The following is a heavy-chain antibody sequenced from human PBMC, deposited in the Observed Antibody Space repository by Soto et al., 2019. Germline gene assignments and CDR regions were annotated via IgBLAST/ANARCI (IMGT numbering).Heavy chain of an antibody. CDR3: ARGRRVNYYDSSGYRHLDY. CDR2: INPNSGGT. Sequence: ASVKVSCKASGYTFTGYYMHWVRQAPGQGLEWMGWINPNSGGTNYAQKFQGWVTMTRDTSISTAYMELSRLRSDDTAVYYCARGRRVNYYDSSGYRHLDYWGQGTLVTVSS. D-gene: IGHD3-22*01. J-gene: IGHJ4*02. CDR1: GYTFTGYY. V-gene: IGHV1-2*04.